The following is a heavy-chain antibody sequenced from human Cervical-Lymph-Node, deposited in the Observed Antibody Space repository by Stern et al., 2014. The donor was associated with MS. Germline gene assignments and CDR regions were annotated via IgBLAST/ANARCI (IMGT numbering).Heavy chain of an antibody. D-gene: IGHD3/OR15-3a*01. CDR1: GGSMNSRPYY. CDR2: IYISGST. CDR3: AREGETSDFFPFDY. V-gene: IGHV4-61*02. Sequence: VQLVESGPGLVKPSQTLSLTCTVSGGSMNSRPYYWNWLRQPAGKALEWIGRIYISGSTNYNPSLEGRVTISLDTSKNQLSLKLGSVTAADTAVYYCAREGETSDFFPFDYWGQGAQVIVSS. J-gene: IGHJ4*02.